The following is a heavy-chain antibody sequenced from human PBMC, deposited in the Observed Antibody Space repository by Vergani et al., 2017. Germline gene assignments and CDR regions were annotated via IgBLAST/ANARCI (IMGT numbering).Heavy chain of an antibody. Sequence: EVQLVESGGGLVKPGGSLRLSCAASGFTFSSYSMNWVRQAPGKGLEWVSSISSSSSYIYYADSVKGRCTISRDNAKNSLYLQMNSLRAEDTAVYYCARASYLGYSSSWYFSYWGQGTLVTVSS. CDR2: ISSSSSYI. CDR3: ARASYLGYSSSWYFSY. V-gene: IGHV3-21*01. D-gene: IGHD6-13*01. J-gene: IGHJ4*02. CDR1: GFTFSSYS.